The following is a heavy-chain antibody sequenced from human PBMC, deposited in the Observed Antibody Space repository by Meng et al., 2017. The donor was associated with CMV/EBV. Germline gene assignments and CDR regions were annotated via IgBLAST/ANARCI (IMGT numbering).Heavy chain of an antibody. Sequence: KASGYTFTGYYMHWVRQAPGQGLEWMGWINPNSGGTNYAQKFQGRVTMTRDTSISTAYMELSRLRSDDTAVYYCAREPLDYYYGMDVWGQGTTVTVSS. D-gene: IGHD2-8*01. CDR1: GYTFTGYY. V-gene: IGHV1-2*02. CDR3: AREPLDYYYGMDV. CDR2: INPNSGGT. J-gene: IGHJ6*02.